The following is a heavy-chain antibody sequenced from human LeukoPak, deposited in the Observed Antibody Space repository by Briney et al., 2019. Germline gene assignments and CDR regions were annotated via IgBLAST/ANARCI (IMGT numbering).Heavy chain of an antibody. CDR1: GFTFGGFT. J-gene: IGHJ6*02. D-gene: IGHD2-8*01. V-gene: IGHV3-73*01. Sequence: GGSLRLSCGASGFTFGGFTMHWVRQASGKGLEWVGRIRSKTDNYATSYAASVKGRFTISRDDSKNTAYLQMNSLEIEDTAVYFCAGHGTFTNYYYSMDVWGQGTTVTVSS. CDR2: IRSKTDNYAT. CDR3: AGHGTFTNYYYSMDV.